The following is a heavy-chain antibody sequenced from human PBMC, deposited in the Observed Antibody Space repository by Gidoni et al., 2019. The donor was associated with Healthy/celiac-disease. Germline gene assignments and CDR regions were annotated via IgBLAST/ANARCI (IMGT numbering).Heavy chain of an antibody. D-gene: IGHD3-22*01. V-gene: IGHV4-39*01. CDR3: ARPQDDSSGWYFDL. CDR2: IYYSGST. CDR1: GGSISSSSYY. Sequence: QLQLQESGPGLVKPSETLYLTCTVSGGSISSSSYYWCWIRQPPGKGLEWIGIIYYSGSTYYNPSLKSRVTISVDTSKNQFSRKLSSVTAADTAGYYCARPQDDSSGWYFDLWGRGTLVTVSS. J-gene: IGHJ2*01.